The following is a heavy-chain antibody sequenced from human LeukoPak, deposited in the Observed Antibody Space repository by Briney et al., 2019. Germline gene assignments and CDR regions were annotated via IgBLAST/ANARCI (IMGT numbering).Heavy chain of an antibody. CDR2: INHSGST. D-gene: IGHD1-14*01. Sequence: SETLSLTCAVYGGSFSGYYWSWIRQPPGKGLEWIGEINHSGSTNYNPSLKSRVTISVDTSKNQFSLKLSSVTAADTAVYYCARGITKDAFDIWGQGTMVTVSS. CDR3: ARGITKDAFDI. J-gene: IGHJ3*02. CDR1: GGSFSGYY. V-gene: IGHV4-34*01.